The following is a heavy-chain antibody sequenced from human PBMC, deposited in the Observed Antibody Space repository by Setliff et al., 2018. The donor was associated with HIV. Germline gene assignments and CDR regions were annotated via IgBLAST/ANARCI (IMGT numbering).Heavy chain of an antibody. CDR2: IWYDGSNK. CDR3: ARDLEMATIPNGDC. J-gene: IGHJ4*02. V-gene: IGHV3-33*01. CDR1: GFTFSSYG. Sequence: GGSLRLSCAASGFTFSSYGMHWVRQAPGKGLEWVAVIWYDGSNKYYADSVKGRFTISRDNAKNSLYLQMNSLRVEDTAVYYCARDLEMATIPNGDCWGQGTLVTVSS. D-gene: IGHD5-12*01.